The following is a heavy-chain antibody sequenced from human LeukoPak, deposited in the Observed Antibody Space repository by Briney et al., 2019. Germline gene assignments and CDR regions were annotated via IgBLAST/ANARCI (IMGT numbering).Heavy chain of an antibody. Sequence: GGSLRLSCAASGFTFSSYEMNWVGQAPGKGLQWVSYISSSGSTIYYADSVKGRFTISRDNAKTSLYLQMNSLRAEDTAVYYCASGAQSDYWGQGTLVTVSS. CDR2: ISSSGSTI. D-gene: IGHD3-10*01. CDR3: ASGAQSDY. J-gene: IGHJ4*02. V-gene: IGHV3-48*03. CDR1: GFTFSSYE.